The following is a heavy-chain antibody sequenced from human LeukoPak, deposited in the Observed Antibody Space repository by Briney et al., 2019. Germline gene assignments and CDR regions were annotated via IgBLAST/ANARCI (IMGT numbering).Heavy chain of an antibody. Sequence: GGSLRLSCAASGFTFSSYAMSWVRQAPGKGLEWVSAISGSGGSTYYADSVKGRFTISRDNSKNTLYLQMNSLRAEDTAVHYCATAYITMIVVVITPPHYWGQGTLVTVSS. J-gene: IGHJ4*02. CDR2: ISGSGGST. CDR1: GFTFSSYA. D-gene: IGHD3-22*01. CDR3: ATAYITMIVVVITPPHY. V-gene: IGHV3-23*01.